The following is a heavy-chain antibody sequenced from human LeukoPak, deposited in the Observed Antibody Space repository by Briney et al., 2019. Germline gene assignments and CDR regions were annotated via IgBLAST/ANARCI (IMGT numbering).Heavy chain of an antibody. Sequence: ASVKVSCKASGYTFTSYDINWVRQATGQGLEWMGWISAYNGNTNYAQKLQGRVTMTTDTSTSTAYMELRSLRSDDTAVYYCASNGYRSGWFNYFDYWGQGTLVTVSS. D-gene: IGHD6-19*01. CDR1: GYTFTSYD. J-gene: IGHJ4*02. CDR2: ISAYNGNT. CDR3: ASNGYRSGWFNYFDY. V-gene: IGHV1-18*01.